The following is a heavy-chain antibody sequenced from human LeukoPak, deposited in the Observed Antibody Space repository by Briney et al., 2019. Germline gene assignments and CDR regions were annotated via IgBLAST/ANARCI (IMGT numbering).Heavy chain of an antibody. Sequence: ASVKVSCKASGGTFSSYAISWVRQAPGQGLEWMGIINPSGGSTSYAQKFQGRVTMTRDTSTSTVYMELSSLRSEDTAVYYCARAYGGNPLDHDAFDIWGQGTMVTVSS. J-gene: IGHJ3*02. CDR1: GGTFSSYA. V-gene: IGHV1-46*01. D-gene: IGHD4-23*01. CDR3: ARAYGGNPLDHDAFDI. CDR2: INPSGGST.